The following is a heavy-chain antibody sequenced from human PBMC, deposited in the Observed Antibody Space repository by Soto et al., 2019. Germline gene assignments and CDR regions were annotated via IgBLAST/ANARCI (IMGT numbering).Heavy chain of an antibody. CDR2: IIPIFGTA. V-gene: IGHV1-69*06. D-gene: IGHD2-2*03. CDR3: ARENLTGYCSSTSCYTGYFQH. Sequence: SVKVSCKASGGTFSSYAISWVRQAPGQGLEWMGGIIPIFGTANYAQKFQGRVTITADKSTSTAYMELSSLRSEDTAVYYCARENLTGYCSSTSCYTGYFQHSGQGTLVTVSS. J-gene: IGHJ1*01. CDR1: GGTFSSYA.